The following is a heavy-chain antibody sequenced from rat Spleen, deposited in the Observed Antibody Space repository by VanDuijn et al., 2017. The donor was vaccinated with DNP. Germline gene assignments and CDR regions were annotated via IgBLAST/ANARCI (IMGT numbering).Heavy chain of an antibody. D-gene: IGHD1-11*01. CDR3: TTDVYGPDY. Sequence: EVQLVESGGGLVQPGRSLKLSCAASGFTFSDYYMAWVRQAPTKGLEWVASISHDGVNTFYRDSVKGRFTISRDNTQSSLYLRTDSLRSEDTATYYCTTDVYGPDYWGQGVMVTVSS. J-gene: IGHJ2*01. V-gene: IGHV5-20*01. CDR2: ISHDGVNT. CDR1: GFTFSDYY.